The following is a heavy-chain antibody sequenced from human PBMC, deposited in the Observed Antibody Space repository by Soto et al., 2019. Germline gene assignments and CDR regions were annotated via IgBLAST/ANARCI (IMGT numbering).Heavy chain of an antibody. CDR2: ISSSGSPI. CDR1: GFTFSDYY. J-gene: IGHJ1*01. CDR3: AGDLGGIVAV. V-gene: IGHV3-11*01. D-gene: IGHD6-13*01. Sequence: VQLVESGGGLVKPGGSLRLSCAASGFTFSDYYMSWIRPAPGKGLEWVSYISSSGSPIYYADPVKGRFTISRDNAKSSLYRHMNSLRAEDAAVLCCAGDLGGIVAVWGQGTLVTVSS.